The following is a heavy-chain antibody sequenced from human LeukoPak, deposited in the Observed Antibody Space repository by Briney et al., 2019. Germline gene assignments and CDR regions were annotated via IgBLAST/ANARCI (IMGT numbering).Heavy chain of an antibody. CDR1: FTSYG. Sequence: FTSYGIXXVRQAPGXXXEXMGWIIAYNGNTNYAQKLQGRVTMTTDTSTSTAYMELRSLRSDDTAVYYCARDTLPFYGSDYWGQGTLVTVSS. CDR2: IIAYNGNT. D-gene: IGHD3-10*01. V-gene: IGHV1-18*04. CDR3: ARDTLPFYGSDY. J-gene: IGHJ4*02.